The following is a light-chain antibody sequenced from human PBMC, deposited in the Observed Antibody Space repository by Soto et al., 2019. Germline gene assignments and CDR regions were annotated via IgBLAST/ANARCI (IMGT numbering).Light chain of an antibody. CDR2: DAS. J-gene: IGKJ2*01. Sequence: EIVLTQSPATLSLSPGERATLSCGASQSVSSSYLAWYQQKPGLSPKLLIYDASSRATGIPDRFSGSGSGTDFTLTISRLEPEDFAVYLCQQYGSSPSTFAQGTKLEIK. V-gene: IGKV3D-20*01. CDR3: QQYGSSPST. CDR1: QSVSSSY.